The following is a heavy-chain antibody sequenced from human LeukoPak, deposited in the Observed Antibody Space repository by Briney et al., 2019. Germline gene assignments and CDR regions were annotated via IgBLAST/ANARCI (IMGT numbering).Heavy chain of an antibody. Sequence: ASVKVSCKASGYTFTSYGISWVRQAPGQGLEWMGWISAYNGNTNYAQKLQGRVTMTTDTSTSTAYMELRSLRSDDTAVYYCARDDLKPRGSWSDPELGDWGQGTLVTVSS. CDR1: GYTFTSYG. CDR2: ISAYNGNT. CDR3: ARDDLKPRGSWSDPELGD. V-gene: IGHV1-18*01. D-gene: IGHD3-16*01. J-gene: IGHJ4*02.